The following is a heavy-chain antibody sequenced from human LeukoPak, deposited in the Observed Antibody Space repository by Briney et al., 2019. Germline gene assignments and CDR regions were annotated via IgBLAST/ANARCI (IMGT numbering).Heavy chain of an antibody. CDR3: AKDYYDSSGYYAAGY. V-gene: IGHV3-30*18. D-gene: IGHD3-22*01. Sequence: QSGGSLRLSCAASGFTFSSYGMHWVRQAPGKGLEWVAVISYDGSNKYYADSVKGRFTISRDNSKNTLYLQMNSLRAEDTAVYYCAKDYYDSSGYYAAGYWGQGTLVTVSS. CDR1: GFTFSSYG. J-gene: IGHJ4*02. CDR2: ISYDGSNK.